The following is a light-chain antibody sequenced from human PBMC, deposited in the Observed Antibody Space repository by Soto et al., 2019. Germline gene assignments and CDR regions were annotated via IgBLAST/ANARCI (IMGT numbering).Light chain of an antibody. CDR2: AAS. CDR1: LSVGNN. V-gene: IGKV3-11*01. CDR3: QQHADWALT. Sequence: EIVLTQSSATLSLSPGERATLSCRASLSVGNNLAWYQKKPGQAPGLLIYAASTRAIGIPARFSGSVSGTDFPLPISRLEPEDFAVYYCQQHADWALTFGGGTKVEIK. J-gene: IGKJ4*01.